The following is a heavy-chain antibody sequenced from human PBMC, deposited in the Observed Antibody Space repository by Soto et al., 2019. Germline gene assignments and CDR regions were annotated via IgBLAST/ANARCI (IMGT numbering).Heavy chain of an antibody. CDR2: IYCDGST. Sequence: QLRESGPGLVKPSETLSLTCTVSGGSLNSNSYYWAWIRPTPGKGLAWIASIYCDGSTYYNPSLKRRVTISVDTSKNHFSLRLTSVTTADTAVYYCAKVMVAATRHTDFDSWGQGTLVTVSS. J-gene: IGHJ4*02. V-gene: IGHV4-39*02. D-gene: IGHD2-15*01. CDR3: AKVMVAATRHTDFDS. CDR1: GGSLNSNSYY.